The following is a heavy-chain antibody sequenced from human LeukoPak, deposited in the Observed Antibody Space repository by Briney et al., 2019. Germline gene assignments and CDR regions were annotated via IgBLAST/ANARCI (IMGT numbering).Heavy chain of an antibody. Sequence: PSQTLSLTCTVSGGSISSGDSYWTWIRQPPGKGLEWIGNIYYSGSTYYNPSLKSRVIISVDTSKNQFSLKLSSVTAADTALYYCARHSNYDYIWGSYRPTGGFDYWGQGTLVTVSS. J-gene: IGHJ4*02. D-gene: IGHD3-16*02. CDR2: IYYSGST. CDR1: GGSISSGDSY. CDR3: ARHSNYDYIWGSYRPTGGFDY. V-gene: IGHV4-30-4*01.